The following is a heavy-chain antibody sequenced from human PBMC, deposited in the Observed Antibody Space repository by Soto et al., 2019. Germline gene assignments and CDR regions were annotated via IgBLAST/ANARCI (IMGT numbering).Heavy chain of an antibody. CDR1: GVSCSDYS. CDR2: ITGNSEYK. Sequence: GALRGSCVVSGVSCSDYSMNWGRQAPGKGLEWVSLITGNSEYKYYAGSVKGRFTVSRDNAKNSLYLQMNSLTVEDTAVYYCARSGELLQTFDSWGQGTLVTVSS. J-gene: IGHJ4*02. CDR3: ARSGELLQTFDS. D-gene: IGHD1-26*01. V-gene: IGHV3-21*06.